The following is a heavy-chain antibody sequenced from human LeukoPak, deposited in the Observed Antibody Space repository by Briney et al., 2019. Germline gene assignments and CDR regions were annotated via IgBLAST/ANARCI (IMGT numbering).Heavy chain of an antibody. CDR3: AKDSPARYYDFWSGYSSFDY. D-gene: IGHD3-3*01. Sequence: GGSLRLSCVASGFTFSSYARSWVRQAPGKGLEWVSAISGSGGSTYYADSVKGRFTISRDNSKNTLYLQMNSLRAEDTAVYYCAKDSPARYYDFWSGYSSFDYWGQGTLVTVSS. CDR2: ISGSGGST. J-gene: IGHJ4*02. V-gene: IGHV3-23*01. CDR1: GFTFSSYA.